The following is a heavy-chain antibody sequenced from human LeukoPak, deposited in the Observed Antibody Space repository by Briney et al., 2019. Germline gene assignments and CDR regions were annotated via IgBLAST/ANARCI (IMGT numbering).Heavy chain of an antibody. CDR2: IKPDGREK. J-gene: IGHJ4*02. D-gene: IGHD3-10*01. Sequence: GGSLRLSCAASGFTLGTFYMTWVRQTPGKGLERVANIKPDGREKNYVDSVKGRFTISRDNAKNSLYLQMSGLRFEDTAVYYCARDHYGYLDYWGQGTLVTVSS. V-gene: IGHV3-7*01. CDR1: GFTLGTFY. CDR3: ARDHYGYLDY.